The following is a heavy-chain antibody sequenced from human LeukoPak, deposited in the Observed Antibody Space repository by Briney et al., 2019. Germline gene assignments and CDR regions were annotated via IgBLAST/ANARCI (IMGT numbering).Heavy chain of an antibody. D-gene: IGHD2-15*01. CDR1: GYTXTXYY. J-gene: IGHJ4*02. CDR2: INPNSGVN. CDR3: ARRYCSGGICYSVADY. Sequence: GASVKVSCKASGYTXTXYYMHXXXXXPXXXLEWMGWINPNSGVNNIEKNFKRRAPMTRDTPIRPASMDMRRMTSDDTAVSYCARRYCSGGICYSVADYWGQGTLVTVSS. V-gene: IGHV1-2*02.